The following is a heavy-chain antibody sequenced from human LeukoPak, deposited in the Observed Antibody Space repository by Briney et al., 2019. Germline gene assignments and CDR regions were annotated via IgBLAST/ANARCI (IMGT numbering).Heavy chain of an antibody. J-gene: IGHJ4*02. CDR3: ATVRRTDILTGYYVY. D-gene: IGHD3-9*01. CDR1: GYTFTSYY. V-gene: IGHV1-46*01. Sequence: ASVKVSCKASGYTFTSYYMHWVRQAPGQGLEWMGIINPSGGSTSYAQKFQGRVTMTEETSTDTAYMELSSLRSEDTAVFYCATVRRTDILTGYYVYWGQGTLVTVSS. CDR2: INPSGGST.